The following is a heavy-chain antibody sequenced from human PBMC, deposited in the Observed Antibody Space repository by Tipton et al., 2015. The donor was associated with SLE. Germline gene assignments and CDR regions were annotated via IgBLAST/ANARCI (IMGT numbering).Heavy chain of an antibody. D-gene: IGHD3-3*01. CDR3: ARETIFGVAH. J-gene: IGHJ4*02. V-gene: IGHV4-4*02. Sequence: TLSLTCTVSGGSISSSNWWSWVRQPPGKGLEWIGSIYYSGSTYYNPSLKSRVTISVDTSKNQFSLKLSSVTAADTVVYYCARETIFGVAHWGQGTLVTVSS. CDR1: GGSISSSNW. CDR2: IYYSGST.